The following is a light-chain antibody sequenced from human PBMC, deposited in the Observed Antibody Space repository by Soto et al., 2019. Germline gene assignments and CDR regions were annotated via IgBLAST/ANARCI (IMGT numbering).Light chain of an antibody. CDR1: QSVSTN. V-gene: IGKV3-20*01. CDR2: GAS. J-gene: IGKJ1*01. CDR3: QQYGSSPKT. Sequence: DIVLTQSPASLSVSPWERATLSCRASQSVSTNLAWHQQKPGQAPRLLIYGASSRATGIPDRFSGSGSGTDFTLTISRLEPEDFAVYYCQQYGSSPKTFGQGTKVDIK.